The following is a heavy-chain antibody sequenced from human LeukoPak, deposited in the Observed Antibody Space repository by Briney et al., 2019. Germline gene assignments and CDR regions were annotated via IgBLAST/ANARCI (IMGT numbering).Heavy chain of an antibody. J-gene: IGHJ4*02. V-gene: IGHV3-23*01. CDR1: GFTFSSSA. CDR2: ISGSGGNT. Sequence: GGSLRLSCAASGFTFSSSAMSWVRQAPGKGLEWVSGISGSGGNTYYADSVKGRFTISRDNSKNTLYLQMNSLRAEDTAIYYCAKDGGGSYWGQGTLVTVSS. CDR3: AKDGGGSY. D-gene: IGHD1-26*01.